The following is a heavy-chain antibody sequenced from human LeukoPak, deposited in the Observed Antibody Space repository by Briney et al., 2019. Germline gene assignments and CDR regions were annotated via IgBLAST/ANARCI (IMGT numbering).Heavy chain of an antibody. CDR3: ARNTGWGRSDAAYYFDY. CDR1: GGSISSGGYY. D-gene: IGHD3-10*01. Sequence: SETLSLTCTVSGGSISSGGYYWSWIRQHPGKGLEWIGYIYYSGSTYYNPSLKSRVTISVDTSKDQFSLKLNSVTAADTAVYYCARNTGWGRSDAAYYFDYWGQGTLVTVSS. V-gene: IGHV4-31*03. J-gene: IGHJ4*02. CDR2: IYYSGST.